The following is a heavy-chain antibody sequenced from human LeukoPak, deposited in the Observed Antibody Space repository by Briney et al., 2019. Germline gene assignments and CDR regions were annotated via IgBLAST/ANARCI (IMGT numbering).Heavy chain of an antibody. CDR3: ANLVGATSDAFDI. D-gene: IGHD1-26*01. V-gene: IGHV3-30*19. CDR2: ISYDGSNK. CDR1: GFTFSSYG. Sequence: PGGSLRLSCAASGFTFSSYGMHWVRQAPGKGLEWVAVISYDGSNKYYADSVKGRFTISRDNSKNTLYLQMNSLRAEDTAVYYCANLVGATSDAFDIWGQGTMVTVSP. J-gene: IGHJ3*02.